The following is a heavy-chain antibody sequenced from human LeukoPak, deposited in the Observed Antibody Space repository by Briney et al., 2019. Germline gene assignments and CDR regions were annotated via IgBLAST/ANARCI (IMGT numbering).Heavy chain of an antibody. J-gene: IGHJ4*02. CDR2: IVGSGDST. Sequence: GGSLRLSCAASGFTFSSYSMNWVRQAPGKGLEWVSAIVGSGDSTYYADSVKGRFTISRDNSKNTLYLQMNSLRAEDAAIYYCAKAPPGYNYDYYFDYWGQGALVTVSS. CDR1: GFTFSSYS. CDR3: AKAPPGYNYDYYFDY. D-gene: IGHD1-1*01. V-gene: IGHV3-23*01.